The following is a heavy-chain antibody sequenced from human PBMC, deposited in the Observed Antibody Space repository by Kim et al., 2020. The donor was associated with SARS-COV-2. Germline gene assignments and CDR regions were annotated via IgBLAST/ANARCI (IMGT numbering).Heavy chain of an antibody. CDR3: ARGGVIWFGESFDY. J-gene: IGHJ4*02. Sequence: ASVKVSCKASGYTFTSYDINWVRQATGQGLEWMGWMNPNSGNSGYAQKFQGRVTMTRNTSISTAYMELSSLRSEDTAVYYCARGGVIWFGESFDYWGQRTLVTVSS. V-gene: IGHV1-8*01. D-gene: IGHD3-10*01. CDR2: MNPNSGNS. CDR1: GYTFTSYD.